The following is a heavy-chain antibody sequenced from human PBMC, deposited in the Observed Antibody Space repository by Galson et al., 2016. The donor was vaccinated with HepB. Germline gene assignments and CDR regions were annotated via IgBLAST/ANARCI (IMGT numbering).Heavy chain of an antibody. CDR3: ARIMITFGEIIAPSYFDY. D-gene: IGHD3-16*01. Sequence: SLRLSCAASGFTFSSYSMNWVRQSPGKGLEWVSVIYSSGTTYYADSVRGRFTISRDISKNTLYLQMNSLRAEDTAVYYCARIMITFGEIIAPSYFDYWGQGTLVTVSS. J-gene: IGHJ4*02. V-gene: IGHV3-53*01. CDR2: IYSSGTT. CDR1: GFTFSSYS.